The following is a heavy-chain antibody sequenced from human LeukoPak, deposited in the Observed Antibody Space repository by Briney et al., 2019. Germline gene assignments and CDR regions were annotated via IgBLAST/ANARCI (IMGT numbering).Heavy chain of an antibody. D-gene: IGHD3-10*01. Sequence: GESLKISCKGSGCIFTSYWIGWVRQMPGKGLEWMGIIYPGDSDTRYSPSFQGQVTISADKSISTAYLQWSSLKASDTAMYYCARSRRYYPSYFDYWGQGTLVTVSS. CDR2: IYPGDSDT. J-gene: IGHJ4*02. V-gene: IGHV5-51*01. CDR3: ARSRRYYPSYFDY. CDR1: GCIFTSYW.